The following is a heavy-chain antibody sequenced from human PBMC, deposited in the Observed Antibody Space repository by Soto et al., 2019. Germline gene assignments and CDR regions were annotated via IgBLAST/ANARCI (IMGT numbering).Heavy chain of an antibody. Sequence: SVKVSCKASGGTFSSYAISWVRQAPGQGLEWMGGIIPIFGTANYAQKFQGRVTITADESTSTAYMELSSLRSEDTAVYYCARVNYYDILTGYNNWFDPWGQGTLVTVSS. CDR1: GGTFSSYA. CDR3: ARVNYYDILTGYNNWFDP. CDR2: IIPIFGTA. D-gene: IGHD3-9*01. V-gene: IGHV1-69*13. J-gene: IGHJ5*02.